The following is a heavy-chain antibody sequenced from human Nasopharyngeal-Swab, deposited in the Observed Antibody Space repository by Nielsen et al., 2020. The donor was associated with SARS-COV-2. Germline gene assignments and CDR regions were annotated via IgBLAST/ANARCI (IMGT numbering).Heavy chain of an antibody. D-gene: IGHD3-16*01. CDR2: IVVGSGNT. CDR3: AARGGVILPFDY. V-gene: IGHV1-58*01. Sequence: CARHASGQRLEWIGWIVVGSGNTNYAQKFQERVTITRDMSTSTAYMELSSLRSEDTAVYYCAARGGVILPFDYWGQGTLVTVSS. J-gene: IGHJ4*02.